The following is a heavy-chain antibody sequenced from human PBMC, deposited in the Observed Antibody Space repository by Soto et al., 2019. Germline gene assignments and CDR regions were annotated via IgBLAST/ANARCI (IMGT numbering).Heavy chain of an antibody. CDR2: ISGSGGST. CDR3: AKVGRLPRLGYCSGGSCYDVLNAFDI. Sequence: GGSLRLSCAASGFTFSSYAMSWVRQAPGKGLEWVSAISGSGGSTYYADSVKGRFTISRDNSKNTLYLQMNSLRAEDTAVYYCAKVGRLPRLGYCSGGSCYDVLNAFDIWGQGTMVTVSS. CDR1: GFTFSSYA. V-gene: IGHV3-23*01. J-gene: IGHJ3*02. D-gene: IGHD2-15*01.